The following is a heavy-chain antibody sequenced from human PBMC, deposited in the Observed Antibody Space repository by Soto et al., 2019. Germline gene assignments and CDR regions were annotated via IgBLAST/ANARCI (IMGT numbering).Heavy chain of an antibody. Sequence: EVQLVESGGGLVQSGGSLRLSCIASGFSLTQYWMSWVRQTPRKGLEWVAKINEDGTKRDYMESVEGRFTISRDNATISVSLHMKSLRADDTAVYFCTRWDGRCSGGSCFFDSWGQGTLVTVSS. CDR1: GFSLTQYW. CDR2: INEDGTKR. CDR3: TRWDGRCSGGSCFFDS. J-gene: IGHJ4*02. V-gene: IGHV3-7*01. D-gene: IGHD2-15*01.